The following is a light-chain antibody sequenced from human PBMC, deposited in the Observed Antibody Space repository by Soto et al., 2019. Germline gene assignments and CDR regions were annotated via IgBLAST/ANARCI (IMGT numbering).Light chain of an antibody. CDR2: AAS. CDR1: QDIRSD. CDR3: QQYDSYPIT. Sequence: AIQMTQSPSSLSASVCDRVTITCRASQDIRSDLGWYQQRPGKAPNLLIYAASTLPGGVPSRFSGSGAGTDFTLTISSLQPEDFATYHCQQYDSYPITFGQGTRLEIK. V-gene: IGKV1-6*01. J-gene: IGKJ5*01.